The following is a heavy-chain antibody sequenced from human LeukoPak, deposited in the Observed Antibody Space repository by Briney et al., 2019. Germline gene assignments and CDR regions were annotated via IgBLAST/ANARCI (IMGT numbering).Heavy chain of an antibody. J-gene: IGHJ5*02. D-gene: IGHD2-15*01. CDR3: ASCAKTRELRYCWFDP. Sequence: SVKVSCKASGGTFSSYAISWVRQAPGQGLGWMGGIIPIFGTANYAQKFQGRVTITADESTSTAYMELSSLRSEDTAVYYCASCAKTRELRYCWFDPWGQGTLVTVSS. CDR2: IIPIFGTA. V-gene: IGHV1-69*13. CDR1: GGTFSSYA.